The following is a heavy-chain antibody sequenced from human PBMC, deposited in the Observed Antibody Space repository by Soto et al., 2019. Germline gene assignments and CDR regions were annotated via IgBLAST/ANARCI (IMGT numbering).Heavy chain of an antibody. J-gene: IGHJ4*02. D-gene: IGHD1-20*01. V-gene: IGHV3-23*01. Sequence: GESLKISCAASGFTFSSYAMSWVRQAPGKGLEWVSAISGSGGSTYYADSVKGRFTISRDNSKNTLYLQMNSLRAEDTAVYYCAKSGSITDFDYWGQGTLVTVSS. CDR3: AKSGSITDFDY. CDR1: GFTFSSYA. CDR2: ISGSGGST.